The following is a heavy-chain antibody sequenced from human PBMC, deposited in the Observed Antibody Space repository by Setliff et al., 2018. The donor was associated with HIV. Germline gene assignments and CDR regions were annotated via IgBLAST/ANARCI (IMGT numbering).Heavy chain of an antibody. CDR2: IYTSGST. D-gene: IGHD1-20*01. Sequence: NPSETLSLTCTVSGGPINSYYWSWIRQPAGKGLEWIGRIYTSGSTNYNPSLKSRVTMSVDTSKKQFTLKLNSVTAADTAVYYCAGDIGRYYYYMDVWGKGTTVTVSS. CDR1: GGPINSYY. V-gene: IGHV4-4*07. CDR3: AGDIGRYYYYMDV. J-gene: IGHJ6*03.